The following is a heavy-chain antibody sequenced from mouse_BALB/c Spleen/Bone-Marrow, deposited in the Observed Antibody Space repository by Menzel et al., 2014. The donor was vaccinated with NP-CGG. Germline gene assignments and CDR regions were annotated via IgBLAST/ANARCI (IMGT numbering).Heavy chain of an antibody. CDR1: GYSFTGYY. J-gene: IGHJ2*01. CDR2: INPYNGAT. D-gene: IGHD6-2*01. Sequence: VQLQQPGPELVKPGASVKISCKASGYSFTGYYMHWVKQSHVKSLEWIGRINPYNGATSYNQNFKDEASLTIDKSSSTAYMEVHSLTSEDTAVYYCAREGGLVPDYFDYWGQGTTLTVSS. CDR3: AREGGLVPDYFDY. V-gene: IGHV1-18*01.